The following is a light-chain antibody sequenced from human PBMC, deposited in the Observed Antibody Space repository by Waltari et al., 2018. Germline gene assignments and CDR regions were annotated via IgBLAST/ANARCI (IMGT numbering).Light chain of an antibody. J-gene: IGKJ2*01. CDR1: QTLNGNY. V-gene: IGKV3-20*01. CDR2: GAS. Sequence: ETVLTQSPDTLSLSTGQGASLSCRASQTLNGNYLAWFQQKPGQAPRLRIHGASGRATGVPDRFTGSGSGADFTLTISRLEIEDSATYYCQHYGSSPYTFGQGTKLEIK. CDR3: QHYGSSPYT.